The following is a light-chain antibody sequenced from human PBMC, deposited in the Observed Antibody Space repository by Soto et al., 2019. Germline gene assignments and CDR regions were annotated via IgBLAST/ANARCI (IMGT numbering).Light chain of an antibody. J-gene: IGKJ1*01. CDR3: QQYDSYPWT. Sequence: DIQVTQYPYTLSASVGDRVTITCRASPSISNWLAWYQQKPGKAPKLLIYKASTLESGVPSRFSGSGSGTEFTLTINTLQPDDFATYYCQQYDSYPWTFGQGTKVAI. CDR1: PSISNW. V-gene: IGKV1-5*03. CDR2: KAS.